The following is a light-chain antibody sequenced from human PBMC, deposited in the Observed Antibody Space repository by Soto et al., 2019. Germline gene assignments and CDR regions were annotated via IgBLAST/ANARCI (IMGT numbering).Light chain of an antibody. Sequence: DIQMTQSPSTLSASVGDRVTITCRASQSISSWLAWYQQKPGKAPKLLIYDASSLESGVPSRFSGSGSGTEFTLTISSLQPDDFATYYCQHSGTFGQGNKVEIK. CDR2: DAS. J-gene: IGKJ1*01. CDR1: QSISSW. CDR3: QHSGT. V-gene: IGKV1-5*01.